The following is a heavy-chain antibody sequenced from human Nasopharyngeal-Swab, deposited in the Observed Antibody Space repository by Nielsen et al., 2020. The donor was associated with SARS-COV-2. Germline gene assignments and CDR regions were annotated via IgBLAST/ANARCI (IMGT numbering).Heavy chain of an antibody. D-gene: IGHD6-6*01. CDR2: VYYGGNT. CDR3: AGLAAHGYFYYYYGMDV. V-gene: IGHV4-39*01. J-gene: IGHJ6*02. Sequence: RQAPGKGLEWIGSVYYGGNTYYNPSFKSRVTISVDTSKNQFSLKLASVTAADTAVYYCAGLAAHGYFYYYYGMDVWGQGTTVTVSS.